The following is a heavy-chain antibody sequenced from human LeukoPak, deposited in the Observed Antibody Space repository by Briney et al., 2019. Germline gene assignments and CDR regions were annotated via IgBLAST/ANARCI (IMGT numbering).Heavy chain of an antibody. D-gene: IGHD3-22*01. CDR3: AREYYDSSGYFDY. J-gene: IGHJ4*02. CDR2: ISSSSYI. CDR1: GFTFSSYS. V-gene: IGHV3-21*01. Sequence: GGSLRLSCAGSGFTFSSYSMNWVRQAPGKGLEWVSSISSSSYIYYADSVKGRFTISRDNAKNSLYLQMNSLRAEDTAVYYCAREYYDSSGYFDYWGQGTLVTVSS.